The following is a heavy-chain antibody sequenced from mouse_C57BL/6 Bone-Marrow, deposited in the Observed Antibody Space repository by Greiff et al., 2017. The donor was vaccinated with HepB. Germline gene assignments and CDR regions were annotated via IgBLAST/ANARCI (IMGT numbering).Heavy chain of an antibody. CDR1: GFNIKDDY. Sequence: VPLQQSGAELVRPGASVKLSCTASGFNIKDDYMHWVKQRPEQGLEWIGWIDPETGDTEYASKVQGKATITADTSSNTAYLQLSSLTSEDTAVYYCTIEGLDYWGQGTTRTVSS. J-gene: IGHJ2*01. CDR2: IDPETGDT. CDR3: TIEGLDY. V-gene: IGHV14-4*01.